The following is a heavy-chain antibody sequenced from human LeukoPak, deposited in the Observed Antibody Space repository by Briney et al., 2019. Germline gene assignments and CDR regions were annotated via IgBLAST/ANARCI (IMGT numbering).Heavy chain of an antibody. Sequence: PSETLSLTCTVSGGSIGSYYWSWIRQPPGKGLEWIGYIYYSGSTNYNPSLKSRVTISVDTSKNQFSLKLSSVTAADTAVYYCASARSGWSLNYYYYYMDVWGKGTTVTVSS. CDR3: ASARSGWSLNYYYYYMDV. D-gene: IGHD6-19*01. J-gene: IGHJ6*03. CDR1: GGSIGSYY. CDR2: IYYSGST. V-gene: IGHV4-59*12.